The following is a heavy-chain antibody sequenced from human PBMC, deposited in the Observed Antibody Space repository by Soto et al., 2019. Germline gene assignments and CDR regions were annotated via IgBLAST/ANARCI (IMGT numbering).Heavy chain of an antibody. CDR3: ARAVLPATAPCDY. CDR1: GGSISSYY. J-gene: IGHJ4*02. Sequence: QVQLQESGPRLVKPSETLSLTCIVSGGSISSYYWSWIRQPPGKGLEWIGYIYYSGSTNYNPSLTSRVTISVDTSKNQFSLKLSSVTAADTAVYYCARAVLPATAPCDYWGQGTLVTVSS. CDR2: IYYSGST. V-gene: IGHV4-59*01. D-gene: IGHD2-2*01.